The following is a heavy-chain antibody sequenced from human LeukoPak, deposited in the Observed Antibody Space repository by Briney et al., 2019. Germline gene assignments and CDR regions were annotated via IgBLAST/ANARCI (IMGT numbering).Heavy chain of an antibody. D-gene: IGHD3-22*01. V-gene: IGHV3-21*04. J-gene: IGHJ4*02. CDR3: ARVGDYYDSSGYYPVSY. CDR1: GFTFGSYS. Sequence: GGSLRLSCAASGFTFGSYSMNWVRQAPGKGLEWVSSISSSSSYIYYADSVKGRFTISRDNAKNSLYLQMNSLRAEDTAVYYCARVGDYYDSSGYYPVSYWGQGTLVTVSS. CDR2: ISSSSSYI.